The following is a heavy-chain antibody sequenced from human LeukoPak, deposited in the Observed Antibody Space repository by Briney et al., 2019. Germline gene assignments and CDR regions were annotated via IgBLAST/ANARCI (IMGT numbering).Heavy chain of an antibody. D-gene: IGHD3-10*01. CDR3: AKIWFGELSHFDY. CDR2: ISSSSSII. CDR1: GFTFSYYS. J-gene: IGHJ4*02. Sequence: GGSLRLSCAASGFTFSYYSMNWVRQAPGKGLEWVSYISSSSSIIYYADSVKGRFTISRDNSKNTLYLQISSLRAEDTAVYYCAKIWFGELSHFDYWGQGALVTVSS. V-gene: IGHV3-48*01.